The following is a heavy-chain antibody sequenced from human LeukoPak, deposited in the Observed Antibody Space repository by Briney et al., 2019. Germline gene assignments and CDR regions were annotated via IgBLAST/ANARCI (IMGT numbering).Heavy chain of an antibody. CDR2: TNPSGGST. CDR1: GYTFTSYY. V-gene: IGHV1-46*01. J-gene: IGHJ4*02. CDR3: ARADGIAAAGTFDY. D-gene: IGHD6-13*01. Sequence: ASVKVSCKASGYTFTSYYMHWVRQAPGQGLEWMGITNPSGGSTSYAQKFQGRVTMTRDMSTSTVYMELSSLRSEDTAVYYCARADGIAAAGTFDYWGQGPWSPSPQ.